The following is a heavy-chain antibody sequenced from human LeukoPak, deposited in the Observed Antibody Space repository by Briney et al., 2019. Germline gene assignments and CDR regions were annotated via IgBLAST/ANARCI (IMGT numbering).Heavy chain of an antibody. J-gene: IGHJ3*02. CDR2: INHSGST. CDR3: ARHGNYYDSSGYYYDAFDI. CDR1: GGSFSGYY. Sequence: SENLSLTCAVYGGSFSGYYWSWIRQPPGKGLEWIGEINHSGSTNYNPSLKSRVTISVDTSKNQFSLKLSSVTAADTAVYYCARHGNYYDSSGYYYDAFDIWGQGTMVTVSS. D-gene: IGHD3-22*01. V-gene: IGHV4-34*01.